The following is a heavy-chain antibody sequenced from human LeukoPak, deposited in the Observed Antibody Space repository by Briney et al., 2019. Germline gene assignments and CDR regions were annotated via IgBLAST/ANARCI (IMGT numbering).Heavy chain of an antibody. CDR3: VRDYDSSGFLAH. CDR2: LYSGGST. J-gene: IGHJ4*02. D-gene: IGHD3-22*01. V-gene: IGHV3-66*01. Sequence: GGSLRLSCAVSGFTVSSNYMTWVRQAPGKGLEWVSILYSGGSTYYADSVKGRFTISRDNSKNTLHLQMNSLRAEDTAVYYCVRDYDSSGFLAHWGQGTLVTVSS. CDR1: GFTVSSNY.